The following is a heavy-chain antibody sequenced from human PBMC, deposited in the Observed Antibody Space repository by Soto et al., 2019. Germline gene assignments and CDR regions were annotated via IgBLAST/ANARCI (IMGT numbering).Heavy chain of an antibody. CDR1: GGSFSTYA. D-gene: IGHD6-13*01. CDR2: ITPIFGTP. CDR3: ASAAASGLF. Sequence: ASVKVSCKASGGSFSTYAFNWLRQAPGQGLEWLGAITPIFGTPNYAQKFQGRVTISADDSTSKLYLELRSLKYDDTAIYYCASAAASGLFWGQGSLVTVSS. V-gene: IGHV1-69*13. J-gene: IGHJ4*01.